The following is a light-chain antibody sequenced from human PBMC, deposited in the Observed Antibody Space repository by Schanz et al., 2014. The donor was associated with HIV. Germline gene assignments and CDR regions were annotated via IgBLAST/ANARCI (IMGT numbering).Light chain of an antibody. Sequence: AIRITQSPSSLSASTGDRVTITCRASQGISSYLAWYQQKPGKAPKLLISAASSLQSGVPSRFSGSGSGTDFSLTISSLQPEDFATYYCQQSYSTPGTFGQGTKLEIK. V-gene: IGKV1-8*01. J-gene: IGKJ2*02. CDR3: QQSYSTPGT. CDR2: AAS. CDR1: QGISSY.